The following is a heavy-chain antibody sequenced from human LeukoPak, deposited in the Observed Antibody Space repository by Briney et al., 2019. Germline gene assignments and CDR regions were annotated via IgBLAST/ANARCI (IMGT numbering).Heavy chain of an antibody. Sequence: PGGSLRLSRAASGFTFSSYAMSWVRQAPGKGLEWVSAISGSGGSTYYADSVKGRFTISRDNSKNTLYLQMNSLRAEDTAVYYCAKDLVGCSSTSCYFTVGGMDVWGQGTTVTVSS. CDR2: ISGSGGST. D-gene: IGHD2-2*01. CDR1: GFTFSSYA. V-gene: IGHV3-23*01. CDR3: AKDLVGCSSTSCYFTVGGMDV. J-gene: IGHJ6*02.